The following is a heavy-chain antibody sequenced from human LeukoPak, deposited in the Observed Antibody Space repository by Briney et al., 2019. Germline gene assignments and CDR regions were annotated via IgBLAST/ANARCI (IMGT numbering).Heavy chain of an antibody. V-gene: IGHV4-34*01. J-gene: IGHJ3*02. CDR1: GGSFSGYY. D-gene: IGHD3-10*01. CDR2: INHSGST. Sequence: SETLSLTCAVSGGSFSGYYWSWIRQPPGKGLEWIGEINHSGSTNYNPTLKSRVTISVDTSKNQFSLKLSSVTAADTAVYYCARLRRYYGSGINTKGYAFDIWGQGTMVTVSS. CDR3: ARLRRYYGSGINTKGYAFDI.